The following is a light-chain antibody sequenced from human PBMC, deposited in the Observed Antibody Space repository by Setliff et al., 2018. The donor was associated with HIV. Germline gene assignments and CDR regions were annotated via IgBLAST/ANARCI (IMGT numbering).Light chain of an antibody. V-gene: IGLV2-14*01. Sequence: QSALIQPASVSGSPGQSITISCTGTSSDVGGYSHVSWYQQHPGKAPKLIIYEVSNRPSGVSNRFSGSKSGNTASLTISGLQAEDEADYYCSSHAVTNTLPFGTGTKVPS. J-gene: IGLJ1*01. CDR2: EVS. CDR3: SSHAVTNTLP. CDR1: SSDVGGYSH.